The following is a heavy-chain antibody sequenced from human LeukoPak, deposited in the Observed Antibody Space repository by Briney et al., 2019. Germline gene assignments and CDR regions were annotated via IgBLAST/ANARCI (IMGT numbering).Heavy chain of an antibody. CDR1: GFTFDDYG. CDR3: ARVPVPAAIWISDY. D-gene: IGHD2-2*02. Sequence: PGGSLRLSCAASGFTFDDYGMSWVRQAPGKGLEWVSGINWNGGSTGYADSVKGRFTISRDNAKNSLYLQMNSLRAEDTALYYCARVPVPAAIWISDYWGQGTLVTVSS. V-gene: IGHV3-20*04. J-gene: IGHJ4*02. CDR2: INWNGGST.